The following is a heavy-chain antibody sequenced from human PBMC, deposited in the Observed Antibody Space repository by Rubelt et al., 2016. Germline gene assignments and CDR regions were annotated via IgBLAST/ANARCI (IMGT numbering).Heavy chain of an antibody. CDR2: TRNKANSYTT. D-gene: IGHD4-23*01. CDR1: GFTFSDHY. V-gene: IGHV3-72*01. CDR3: DSWHYGNSVY. Sequence: EVQLLESGGGLVQFGGSLRLSCAASGFTFSDHYMGWVRQAPGKGLEWVGRTRNKANSYTTEYAASVKGRFTISRDDSKNSMYLQMNSLKTEDTAVYYCDSWHYGNSVYWGQGTLVTVSS. J-gene: IGHJ4*02.